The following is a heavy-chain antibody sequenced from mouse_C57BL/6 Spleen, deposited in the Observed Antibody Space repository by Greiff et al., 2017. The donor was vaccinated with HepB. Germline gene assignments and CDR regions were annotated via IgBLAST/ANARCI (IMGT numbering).Heavy chain of an antibody. Sequence: VKLLESGAELVRPGASVKLSCKASGYTFTDYYINWVKQRPGQGLEWIARIYPGSGNTYYNEKFKGKATLTAEKSSSTAYMQLSSLTSEDSAVYFCARKTTEFDYWGQGTTLTVSS. CDR1: GYTFTDYY. D-gene: IGHD1-1*01. J-gene: IGHJ2*01. V-gene: IGHV1-76*01. CDR2: IYPGSGNT. CDR3: ARKTTEFDY.